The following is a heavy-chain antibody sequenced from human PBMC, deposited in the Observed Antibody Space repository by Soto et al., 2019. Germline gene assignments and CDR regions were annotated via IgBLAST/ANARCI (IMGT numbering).Heavy chain of an antibody. CDR1: EFIFKNYA. CDR3: GKGSGVSNYSGLEY. Sequence: VQLLESGGGLVQPGGSLRLSCAASEFIFKNYAMTWVRQAPGKGLEWVSVITGSGDNTYYADSVKGRFTISRDNSKNTLDLQMTSLRAEDTAVYYCGKGSGVSNYSGLEYWGQGSLVTVSS. CDR2: ITGSGDNT. D-gene: IGHD2-15*01. J-gene: IGHJ4*02. V-gene: IGHV3-23*01.